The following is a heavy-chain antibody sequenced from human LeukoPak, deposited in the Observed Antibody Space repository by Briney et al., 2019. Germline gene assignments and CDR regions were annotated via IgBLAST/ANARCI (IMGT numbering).Heavy chain of an antibody. V-gene: IGHV1-8*03. CDR2: MNPNSGYT. Sequence: HGASVKVSCKASGYTFTSYDINWVRQATGQGLEWMGWMNPNSGYTGYAQKFQGRVTVTRNTSISTAYMELSSLRSEDTAVYYCARSDCSSTSCYYYWGQGTLVTVSS. D-gene: IGHD2-2*01. J-gene: IGHJ4*02. CDR1: GYTFTSYD. CDR3: ARSDCSSTSCYYY.